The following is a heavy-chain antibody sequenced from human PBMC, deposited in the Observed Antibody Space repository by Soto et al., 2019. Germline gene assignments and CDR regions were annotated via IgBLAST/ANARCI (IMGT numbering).Heavy chain of an antibody. Sequence: SETLSLTCTVSGGSISSYYWSWIRQPPGKGLEWIGYIYYSGSTNYNPSLKSRVTISVDTSKNQFSLKLSSVTAADTAVYYCARVGITIFGVVGHYYYYYGMDVWGQGTTVTRLL. D-gene: IGHD3-3*01. CDR2: IYYSGST. J-gene: IGHJ6*02. CDR1: GGSISSYY. V-gene: IGHV4-59*01. CDR3: ARVGITIFGVVGHYYYYYGMDV.